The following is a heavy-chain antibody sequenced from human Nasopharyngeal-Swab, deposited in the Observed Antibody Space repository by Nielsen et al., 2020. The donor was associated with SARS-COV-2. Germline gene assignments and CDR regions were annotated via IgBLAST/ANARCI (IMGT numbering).Heavy chain of an antibody. Sequence: SETLSLTCTVSGGSISSYYWSWIRQPPGQGLEWIGYIYYSGSTNYNPSLKSRVAISVDTSKNQFSLKLSSVTAADTAVYYCAREYSSSWYGLVDYWGQGTLVTVSS. CDR3: AREYSSSWYGLVDY. V-gene: IGHV4-59*13. CDR1: GGSISSYY. J-gene: IGHJ4*02. D-gene: IGHD6-13*01. CDR2: IYYSGST.